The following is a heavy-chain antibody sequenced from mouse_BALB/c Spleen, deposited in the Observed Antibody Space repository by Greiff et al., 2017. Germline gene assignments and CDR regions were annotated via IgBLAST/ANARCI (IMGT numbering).Heavy chain of an antibody. Sequence: EVKLQESGGGLVQPGGSLKLSCAASGFTFSSYTMSWVRQTPEKRLEWVAYISNGGGSTYYPDTVKGRFTISRDNAKNTLYLQMSSLKSEDTAMYYCARGNERYCDVWGAGTTVTVSS. J-gene: IGHJ1*01. CDR1: GFTFSSYT. CDR3: ARGNERYCDV. CDR2: ISNGGGST. V-gene: IGHV5-12-2*01.